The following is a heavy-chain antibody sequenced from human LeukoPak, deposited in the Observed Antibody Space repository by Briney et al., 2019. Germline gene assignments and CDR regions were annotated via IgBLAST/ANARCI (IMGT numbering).Heavy chain of an antibody. CDR1: GGSIGSSSYY. V-gene: IGHV4-39*07. D-gene: IGHD6-13*01. CDR3: AREARIAAAKGTDY. CDR2: IYHSGST. J-gene: IGHJ4*02. Sequence: PSETLSLTCTVSGGSIGSSSYYWGWIRQPPGKGLEWIGEIYHSGSTNYNPSLKSRVTISVDKSNNQYSLNLNSVTAADTAVYYCAREARIAAAKGTDYWGQGTLVTVSS.